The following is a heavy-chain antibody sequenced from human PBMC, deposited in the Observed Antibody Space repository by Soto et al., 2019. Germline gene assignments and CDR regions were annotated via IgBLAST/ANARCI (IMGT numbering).Heavy chain of an antibody. CDR2: ISGSGGST. Sequence: EVQLLESGGGLVQPGGSLRLSCAASGFTFSSYAMSWVRQAPGKGMEWVSAISGSGGSTYYADSVKGRFTISRDNSKNTRYLQMISLRAEDTAVYYCAKDSLDLYERNGAFDIWGQGTMVTVSS. V-gene: IGHV3-23*01. J-gene: IGHJ3*02. D-gene: IGHD3-16*01. CDR3: AKDSLDLYERNGAFDI. CDR1: GFTFSSYA.